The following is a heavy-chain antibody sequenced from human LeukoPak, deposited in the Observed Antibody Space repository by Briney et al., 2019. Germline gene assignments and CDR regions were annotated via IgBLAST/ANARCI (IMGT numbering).Heavy chain of an antibody. CDR3: ARDLYEVTEPLVDY. CDR2: ISASSDSI. D-gene: IGHD2-21*02. Sequence: GGSLRLSCAASGFTFSSYWMSWVRQAPGKGLEWVSYISASSDSIYYADSVKGRFTISRDNAKNSLFLQMNSLRAEDTAVYYCARDLYEVTEPLVDYWGQGTLVTVSS. J-gene: IGHJ4*02. CDR1: GFTFSSYW. V-gene: IGHV3-48*04.